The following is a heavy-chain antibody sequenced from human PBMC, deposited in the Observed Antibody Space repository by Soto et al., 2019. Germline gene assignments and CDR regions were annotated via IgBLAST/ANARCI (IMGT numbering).Heavy chain of an antibody. Sequence: ASVKVSCKASGYTFTSYGISWVRQAPGQGLEWMGWISAYNGNTNYAQKLQGRVTMTTDTSTSTAYMELRSLRSDDTAVYYCARGDYYDSSGYAHAFDIWGQGTMVNVSS. CDR1: GYTFTSYG. V-gene: IGHV1-18*01. J-gene: IGHJ3*02. CDR2: ISAYNGNT. CDR3: ARGDYYDSSGYAHAFDI. D-gene: IGHD3-22*01.